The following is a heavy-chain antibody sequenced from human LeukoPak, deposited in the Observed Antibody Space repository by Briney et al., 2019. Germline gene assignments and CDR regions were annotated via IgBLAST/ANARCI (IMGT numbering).Heavy chain of an antibody. CDR2: IYHSGST. D-gene: IGHD3-10*01. V-gene: IGHV4-38-2*02. CDR1: GYSISSGYY. Sequence: PSETLSLTCTVSGYSISSGYYWGWIRQPPGKGLEWIGSIYHSGSTYYNPSLKSRVTISVDTSKNQFSLKLSSVTAADTAVYYCARGDDFGDFDYWGQGTLVTVSS. J-gene: IGHJ4*02. CDR3: ARGDDFGDFDY.